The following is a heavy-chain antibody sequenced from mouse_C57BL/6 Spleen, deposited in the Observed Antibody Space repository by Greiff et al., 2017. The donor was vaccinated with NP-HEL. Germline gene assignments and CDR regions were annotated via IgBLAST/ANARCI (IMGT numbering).Heavy chain of an antibody. D-gene: IGHD1-1*01. V-gene: IGHV3-6*01. J-gene: IGHJ2*01. CDR2: ISYDGSN. CDR1: GYSITSGYY. CDR3: AREGYGSSYGYYFDY. Sequence: ESGPGLVKPSQSLSLTCSVTGYSITSGYYWNWIRQFPGNKLEWMGYISYDGSNNYNPSLKNRISITRDTSKNQFFLKLNSVTTEDTATYYCAREGYGSSYGYYFDYWGQGTTLTVSS.